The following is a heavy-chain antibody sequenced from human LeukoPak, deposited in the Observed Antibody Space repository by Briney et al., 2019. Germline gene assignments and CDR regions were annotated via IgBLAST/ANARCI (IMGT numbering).Heavy chain of an antibody. Sequence: SETLSLACSVSGGSISSDYWSWIRQPPGKGLEWIGYMYYTGSTNYNPSLKSRVTISVDTSKKQFSLKLSSVTAADTAVYYCARVSVVYGMDVWGQGTTVTVSS. V-gene: IGHV4-59*01. CDR2: MYYTGST. CDR3: ARVSVVYGMDV. CDR1: GGSISSDY. J-gene: IGHJ6*02.